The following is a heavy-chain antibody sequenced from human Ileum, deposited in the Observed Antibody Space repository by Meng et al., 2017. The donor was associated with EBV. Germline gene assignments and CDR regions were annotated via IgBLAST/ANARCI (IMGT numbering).Heavy chain of an antibody. V-gene: IGHV1-3*01. Sequence: AQLVTAGAEVRMPGDSINLSCKAPGYTFTGYAIHWVRQAPGQRLEWMGWINPGSGNTKYSQKFQGRVTITRDTSATTVYMDLSSLRSEDTAVFYCARDGGFSVGATKYDYWGQGALVTVSS. J-gene: IGHJ4*02. CDR1: GYTFTGYA. CDR2: INPGSGNT. D-gene: IGHD1-26*01. CDR3: ARDGGFSVGATKYDY.